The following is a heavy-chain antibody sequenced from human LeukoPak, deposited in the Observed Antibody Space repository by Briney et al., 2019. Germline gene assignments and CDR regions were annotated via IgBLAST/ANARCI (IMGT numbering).Heavy chain of an antibody. CDR2: MNPSGRT. CDR1: GGSFSGDY. D-gene: IGHD3-22*01. V-gene: IGHV4-34*01. CDR3: ARGRQDVTMIVVVMTAVSYYLDV. Sequence: PSETLSLTCAVYGGSFSGDYWTWIRQTPEKGLEWLGEMNPSGRTSYNPSLKSRVTIPSDPYKDKFHLKFRSVPAADIAVYYCARGRQDVTMIVVVMTAVSYYLDVWGKGTTVTVS. J-gene: IGHJ6*03.